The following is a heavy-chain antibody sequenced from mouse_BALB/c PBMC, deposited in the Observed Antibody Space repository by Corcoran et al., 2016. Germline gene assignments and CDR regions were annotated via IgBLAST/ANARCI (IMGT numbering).Heavy chain of an antibody. D-gene: IGHD2-13*01. J-gene: IGHJ2*01. CDR1: GYTFTNYG. CDR3: ARADMSTNFDY. V-gene: IGHV9-3-1*01. CDR2: INTYTGET. Sequence: QIQLVQSGPELKKPGETVKISCKASGYTFTNYGMNWVKQAPGKGLKWMGWINTYTGETTYADDFKGRFAFSLETSASNAYLKINNLKNEDTATYFCARADMSTNFDYWGQGTTLTVSS.